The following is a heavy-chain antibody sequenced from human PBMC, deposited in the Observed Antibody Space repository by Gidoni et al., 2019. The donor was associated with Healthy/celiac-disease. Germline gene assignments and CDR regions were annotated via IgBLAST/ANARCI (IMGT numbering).Heavy chain of an antibody. CDR1: GFTFGDYA. D-gene: IGHD4-17*01. V-gene: IGHV3-49*03. Sequence: EVQLVESGGGLVQPGRSLRLSCTASGFTFGDYAMSWFRQAPGKGLEWVGFIRSKAYGGTTEYAASVKGRFTISRDDSKSIAYLQMNSLKTEDTAVYYCTRGGSIGDYPSYYYYYGMDVWGQGTTVTVSS. J-gene: IGHJ6*02. CDR2: IRSKAYGGTT. CDR3: TRGGSIGDYPSYYYYYGMDV.